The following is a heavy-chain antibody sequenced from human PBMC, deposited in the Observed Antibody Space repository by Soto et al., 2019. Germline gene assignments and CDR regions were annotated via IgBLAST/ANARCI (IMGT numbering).Heavy chain of an antibody. V-gene: IGHV3-66*01. Sequence: EVQLVESGGGLVQPGVSLRLSCAASGFTVSSNYMSWVRQAPGKGLEWVAVIYSGGSTYYADSVKGRVIIARDNSENSLVLQMNSLRDEETAVYYCGRDKAVGATDCWGQGTLVTVS. J-gene: IGHJ4*02. CDR2: IYSGGST. D-gene: IGHD1-26*01. CDR1: GFTVSSNY. CDR3: GRDKAVGATDC.